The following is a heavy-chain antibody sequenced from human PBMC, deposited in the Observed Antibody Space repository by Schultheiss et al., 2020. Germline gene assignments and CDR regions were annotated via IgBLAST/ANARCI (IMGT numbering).Heavy chain of an antibody. CDR3: AHRPSGYCSGGSCYFDFVYFDY. J-gene: IGHJ4*02. Sequence: SGPTLVKPTQTLTLTCTFSGFSLSTRGVGVGWIRQPPGKALEWLALIYWDDDKRYSPSLKSRLTITKDTSKNQVVLTMTNMDPVDTATYYCAHRPSGYCSGGSCYFDFVYFDYWGQGTLVTVSS. V-gene: IGHV2-5*02. D-gene: IGHD2-15*01. CDR2: IYWDDDK. CDR1: GFSLSTRGVG.